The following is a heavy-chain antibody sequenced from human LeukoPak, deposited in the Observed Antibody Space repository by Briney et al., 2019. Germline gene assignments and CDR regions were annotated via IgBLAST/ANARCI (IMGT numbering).Heavy chain of an antibody. D-gene: IGHD3-3*01. CDR3: AREVVFGVVIMRYFDY. V-gene: IGHV4-39*07. CDR1: GGSINRTSYY. CDR2: IYYTGST. J-gene: IGHJ4*02. Sequence: SETLSLTCTVSGGSINRTSYYCGWIRQPPGKGLEWIGTIYYTGSTYYNPSLKSRVTISVDTSKNQFSLKLSSVTAADTAVYYCAREVVFGVVIMRYFDYWGQGTLVTVSS.